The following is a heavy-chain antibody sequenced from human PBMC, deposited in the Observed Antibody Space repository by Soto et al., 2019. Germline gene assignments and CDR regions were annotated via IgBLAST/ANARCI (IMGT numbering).Heavy chain of an antibody. Sequence: QPGWSLRLSCSVFGFTFSNYAMHWVRQAPGKGLQYVSSISSNGGSTYYADSVQGRFTISRDNSKNTLYLQMSSLRLEDTAVYYCVKDRYVDYWGQGTLVTVSS. J-gene: IGHJ4*02. CDR2: ISSNGGST. CDR3: VKDRYVDY. V-gene: IGHV3-64D*06. CDR1: GFTFSNYA.